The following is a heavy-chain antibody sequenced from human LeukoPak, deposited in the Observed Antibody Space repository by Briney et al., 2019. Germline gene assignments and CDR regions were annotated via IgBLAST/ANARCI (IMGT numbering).Heavy chain of an antibody. CDR1: GFTFSSYG. CDR2: IWYDGSNK. V-gene: IGHV3-33*06. D-gene: IGHD6-13*01. J-gene: IGHJ4*02. Sequence: PGRSLRLSCAASGFTFSSYGMHWVRQAPGKGLEWVAVIWYDGSNKYYADSVKGRFTISRDNSKNTLYLQMNSLRAEDTAIYYCVKPKYTSTWYPLDYWGQGTLVSVSS. CDR3: VKPKYTSTWYPLDY.